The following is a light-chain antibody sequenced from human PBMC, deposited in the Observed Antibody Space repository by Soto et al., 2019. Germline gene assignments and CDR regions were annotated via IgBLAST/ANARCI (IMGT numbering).Light chain of an antibody. J-gene: IGLJ2*01. CDR2: DVS. V-gene: IGLV2-11*01. Sequence: QSALPQPRSVSGSPGLSVPISCPGTSSNVVGYNYVSWYQQHPGKAPKVMIYDVSKRPSGVPDRFSGSKSGNSASLTISGLQAEDEAEYFCCSYARSNSFVVFGGGTKLTVL. CDR1: SSNVVGYNY. CDR3: CSYARSNSFVV.